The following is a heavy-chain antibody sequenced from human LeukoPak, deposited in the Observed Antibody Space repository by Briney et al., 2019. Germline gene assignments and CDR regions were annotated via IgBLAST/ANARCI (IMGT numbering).Heavy chain of an antibody. CDR3: AKATSVSWSSGWYFDY. V-gene: IGHV3-23*01. CDR2: ISGSGDSI. D-gene: IGHD6-19*01. J-gene: IGHJ4*02. CDR1: GFTFNNYA. Sequence: PGGSLRLSCAASGFTFNNYAMSWVRQAPGKGLEWVSDISGSGDSIYYADSVKGRFTISRDNSKNTLYLQMNSLRVEDTAVYYCAKATSVSWSSGWYFDYWGQGTLVTVSS.